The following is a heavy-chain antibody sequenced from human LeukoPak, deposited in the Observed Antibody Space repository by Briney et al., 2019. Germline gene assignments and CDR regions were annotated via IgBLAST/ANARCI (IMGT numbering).Heavy chain of an antibody. CDR2: INQDGSER. CDR1: GFTFSSNW. J-gene: IGHJ4*02. CDR3: ARNFD. V-gene: IGHV3-7*05. Sequence: TGGSLGLSCAASGFTFSSNWMTWVRQAPGKGLEWVANINQDGSERYYVDSVKGRFTVSRENAKNSLSLQMSSLRVEDTAVYYCARNFDWGQGTLVTVSS.